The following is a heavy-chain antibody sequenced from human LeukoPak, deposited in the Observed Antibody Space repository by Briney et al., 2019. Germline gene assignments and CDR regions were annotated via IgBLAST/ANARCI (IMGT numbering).Heavy chain of an antibody. V-gene: IGHV4-39*07. CDR1: GGSISGSSYY. J-gene: IGHJ4*02. Sequence: SETLSLTCTVSGGSISGSSYYWGWIRQPPGKGLEWIGSIYYSGSTYYNPSLKSRVTISVDTSKNQFSLKLSSVTAADTAVYYCARAAYSGSYHSDYWGQGTLVTVSS. CDR2: IYYSGST. CDR3: ARAAYSGSYHSDY. D-gene: IGHD1-26*01.